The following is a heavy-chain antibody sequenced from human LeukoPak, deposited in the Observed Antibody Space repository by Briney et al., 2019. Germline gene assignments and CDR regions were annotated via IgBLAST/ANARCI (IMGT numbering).Heavy chain of an antibody. CDR3: ANSYSSSWEEYVKN. V-gene: IGHV3-7*01. Sequence: GGSLRLSCAASGFTFSSYRMSWVRQAPGKGLEWVAYIKEDRSAIYYADSVKGRFTISRDNSKNTLYLQMNSLRAEDTAVYYCANSYSSSWEEYVKNWGQGTLVTVSS. J-gene: IGHJ1*01. CDR1: GFTFSSYR. D-gene: IGHD6-13*01. CDR2: IKEDRSAI.